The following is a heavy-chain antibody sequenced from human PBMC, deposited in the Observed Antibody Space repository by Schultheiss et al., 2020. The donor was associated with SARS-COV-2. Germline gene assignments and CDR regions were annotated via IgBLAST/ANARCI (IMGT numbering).Heavy chain of an antibody. D-gene: IGHD1-1*01. V-gene: IGHV3-73*01. CDR3: ARLNAQTDN. CDR1: GFTFSDSA. CDR2: IRGKLNGYAT. Sequence: GESLKISCAASGFTFSDSAMHWVRQASGKGLEWVGRIRGKLNGYATAYAASVKGRFSISRDDSMNTAYLQMNSLKTKDTAVYYCARLNAQTDNWGQGTLVTVSS. J-gene: IGHJ4*02.